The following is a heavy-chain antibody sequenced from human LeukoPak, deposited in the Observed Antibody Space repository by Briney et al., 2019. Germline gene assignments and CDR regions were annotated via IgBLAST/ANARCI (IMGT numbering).Heavy chain of an antibody. CDR1: GFTFDDYA. CDR2: ISWNSNSI. Sequence: GGSLRLPCAASGFTFDDYAMHWVRQAPGKGLEWVSGISWNSNSIGYADSVKGRFTISRDNAKNSLYLQMNILRAEDTALYYCAKGRSGYYSNGDYWGQGTLVTVSS. D-gene: IGHD3-22*01. CDR3: AKGRSGYYSNGDY. J-gene: IGHJ4*02. V-gene: IGHV3-9*01.